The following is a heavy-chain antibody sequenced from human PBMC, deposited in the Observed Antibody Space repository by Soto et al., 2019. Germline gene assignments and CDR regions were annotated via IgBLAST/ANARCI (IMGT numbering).Heavy chain of an antibody. Sequence: QVQLVQSGAEVKKPGSSVKVSCKASGGTFSSYAISWVRQATGQGLEWMGGIIPIFGTANYAQKFQGRDTITADESMSIAYMELSSLRSEDTAVYYCARVAFEDLRVGGYNCWGQGTLVTVSS. CDR2: IIPIFGTA. J-gene: IGHJ4*02. D-gene: IGHD5-12*01. CDR3: ARVAFEDLRVGGYNC. V-gene: IGHV1-69*01. CDR1: GGTFSSYA.